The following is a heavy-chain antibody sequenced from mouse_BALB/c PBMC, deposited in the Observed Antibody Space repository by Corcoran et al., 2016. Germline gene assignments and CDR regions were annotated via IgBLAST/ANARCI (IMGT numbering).Heavy chain of an antibody. CDR1: GFSLYTSGMG. J-gene: IGHJ4*01. CDR3: ARRSYDYAMDY. V-gene: IGHV8-8*01. CDR2: IWWDDDK. D-gene: IGHD1-1*01. Sequence: QVTLKESGPGIFKPSQTLSLTCSFSGFSLYTSGMGVGWIRQPSGKGLEWLAHIWWDDDKNYNPSLKSQLTITKDTSRNQVFLKITSVDTADTATYYCARRSYDYAMDYWGQGTSVTVSS.